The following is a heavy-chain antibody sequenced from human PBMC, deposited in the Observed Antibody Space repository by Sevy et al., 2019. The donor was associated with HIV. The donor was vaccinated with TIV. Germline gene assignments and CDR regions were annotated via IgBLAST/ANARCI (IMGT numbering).Heavy chain of an antibody. J-gene: IGHJ5*02. D-gene: IGHD3-10*01. CDR3: TRGTRGVVQS. V-gene: IGHV3-74*01. CDR2: INSDGAAT. Sequence: GGSLRLSCAASGFTLSADWMHWVRQTPGKGVVCVSRINSDGAATHYADSVKGRFIISRDNGKNSLYLQMNSLRVEDTGLYYCTRGTRGVVQSWGQGTLVTVSS. CDR1: GFTLSADW.